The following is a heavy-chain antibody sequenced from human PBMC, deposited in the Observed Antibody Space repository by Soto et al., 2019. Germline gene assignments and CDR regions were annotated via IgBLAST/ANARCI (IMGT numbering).Heavy chain of an antibody. V-gene: IGHV3-23*01. Sequence: PGGSLRLSCAASGFTFSSYAMSWVRQAPGKGLEWVSAISGSGGSTYYADSVKGRFTISRDNSKNTLYLQMNSLRAEDTAVYYCAKGGYYYDSSGYYSEYFDYWGQGTLVTVSS. CDR3: AKGGYYYDSSGYYSEYFDY. CDR2: ISGSGGST. CDR1: GFTFSSYA. J-gene: IGHJ4*02. D-gene: IGHD3-22*01.